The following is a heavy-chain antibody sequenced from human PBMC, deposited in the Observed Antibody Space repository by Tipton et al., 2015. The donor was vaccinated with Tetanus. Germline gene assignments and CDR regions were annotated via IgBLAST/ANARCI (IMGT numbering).Heavy chain of an antibody. Sequence: LRLSCTVSGGSVSSGSYYWSWIRQPPGKGLEWIGYIYYSGSTNYNPSLKSRVTISVDTSKNQFSLKLSSVTAADTAVYYCARGIMVRGVSRFDPWGPGNPGHRLL. J-gene: IGHJ5*02. CDR1: GGSVSSGSYY. CDR2: IYYSGST. D-gene: IGHD3-10*01. CDR3: ARGIMVRGVSRFDP. V-gene: IGHV4-61*01.